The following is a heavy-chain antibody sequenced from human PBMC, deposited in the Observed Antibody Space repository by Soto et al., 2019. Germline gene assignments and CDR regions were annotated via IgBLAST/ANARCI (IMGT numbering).Heavy chain of an antibody. CDR2: INPNSGGT. J-gene: IGHJ3*02. Sequence: GASVKVSCKASGYTFTGYYMHWVRQAPGQGLEWMGWINPNSGGTNYARKFQGRVTMTRDTSISTAYMELSRLRSDDTAVYYCARDQSSSWSRDAFDIWGQGTMVTVSS. V-gene: IGHV1-2*02. CDR1: GYTFTGYY. D-gene: IGHD6-13*01. CDR3: ARDQSSSWSRDAFDI.